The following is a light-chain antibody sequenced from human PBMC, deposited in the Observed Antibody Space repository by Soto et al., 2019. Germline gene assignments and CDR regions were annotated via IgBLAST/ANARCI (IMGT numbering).Light chain of an antibody. J-gene: IGKJ1*01. CDR1: QSVSSGY. CDR3: QQYGSSPTWT. Sequence: EIVLTQSPGTLSLSPGERATLSCRASQSVSSGYLAWYQQRPGQAPRLLIYAASSRATGIPDRFSGSGSGKDFTLTISRLEPEDFAVYYCQQYGSSPTWTFGQGTKVDIK. V-gene: IGKV3-20*01. CDR2: AAS.